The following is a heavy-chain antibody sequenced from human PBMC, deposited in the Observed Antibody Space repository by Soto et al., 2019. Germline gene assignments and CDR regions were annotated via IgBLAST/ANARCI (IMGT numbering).Heavy chain of an antibody. D-gene: IGHD4-4*01. Sequence: GESLKISCKGSGYSFTSYWIGWVRQMPGKGLEWMGIIYPGDSDTRYSPSFQGQVTISADKSISTAYLQSSSLKASDTAMYYCARTSYSFYYYYSLDGWGQGTTVTVSS. CDR3: ARTSYSFYYYYSLDG. CDR1: GYSFTSYW. V-gene: IGHV5-51*01. CDR2: IYPGDSDT. J-gene: IGHJ6*02.